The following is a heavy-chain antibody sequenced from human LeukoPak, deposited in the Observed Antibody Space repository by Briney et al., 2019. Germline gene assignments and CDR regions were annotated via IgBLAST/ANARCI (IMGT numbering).Heavy chain of an antibody. CDR2: IWYDGSNK. V-gene: IGHV3-33*08. CDR1: GFTFSNYC. Sequence: GGSLRLSCAASGFTFSNYCMNWVRQAPGKGLEWVAVIWYDGSNKYYADSVKGRFTISRDNSKNTLYLQMNSLRAEDTAVYYCARDTGRWLQSENWFDPWGQGTLVTVSS. CDR3: ARDTGRWLQSENWFDP. D-gene: IGHD5-24*01. J-gene: IGHJ5*02.